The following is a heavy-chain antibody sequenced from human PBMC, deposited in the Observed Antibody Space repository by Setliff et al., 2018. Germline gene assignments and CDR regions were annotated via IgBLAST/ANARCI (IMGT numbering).Heavy chain of an antibody. Sequence: SVKVSCKASGGTFSSYAISWVRQAPGQGLEWMGGIIPIFGTANYAQKFQGRVTITADESKSTAYMELSSLRSEDTAVYYCAIRVMTTVTTETYFQHWGQGTLVTVSS. CDR3: AIRVMTTVTTETYFQH. V-gene: IGHV1-69*13. D-gene: IGHD4-17*01. J-gene: IGHJ1*01. CDR2: IIPIFGTA. CDR1: GGTFSSYA.